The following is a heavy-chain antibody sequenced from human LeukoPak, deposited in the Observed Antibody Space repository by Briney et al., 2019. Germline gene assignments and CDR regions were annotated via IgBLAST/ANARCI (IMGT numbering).Heavy chain of an antibody. CDR2: IKQGGSEK. D-gene: IGHD3-10*02. CDR3: AELGITMIGGV. Sequence: GGSLRLSCAASGFTLSSYWMSWVRQAPGKGLEWVANIKQGGSEKYYVDSVKGRFTISRDNGKNSLYLQMNSLRAEDTAVYYCAELGITMIGGVWGKGTTVTISS. CDR1: GFTLSSYW. J-gene: IGHJ6*04. V-gene: IGHV3-7*01.